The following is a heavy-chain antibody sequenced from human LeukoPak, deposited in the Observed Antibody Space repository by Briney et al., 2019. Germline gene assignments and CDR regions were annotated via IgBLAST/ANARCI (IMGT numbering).Heavy chain of an antibody. CDR2: INHSGST. Sequence: SETLSPTCAVYGGSFSGYYWSWIRQPPGKGLEWIGEINHSGSTNYNPSLKSRVTISVDTSKNQFSLKLSSVTAADTAVYYCARGLRIDSSSPIYYFDYWGQGTLVTVSS. CDR1: GGSFSGYY. CDR3: ARGLRIDSSSPIYYFDY. J-gene: IGHJ4*02. D-gene: IGHD6-13*01. V-gene: IGHV4-34*01.